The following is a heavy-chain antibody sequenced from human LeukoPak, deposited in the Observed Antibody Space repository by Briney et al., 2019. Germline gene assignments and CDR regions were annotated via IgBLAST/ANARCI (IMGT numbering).Heavy chain of an antibody. CDR2: ISSITKYI. V-gene: IGHV3-21*05. CDR3: ARDGGWDYDTSGYYLHAFDI. D-gene: IGHD3-22*01. J-gene: IGHJ3*02. CDR1: GFTFSSYE. Sequence: GGSLRLSCAASGFTFSSYEMNWVRQAPGKGLEWVSYISSITKYIYYADSLKGRFTISRDNAKNSLYLQMNSLRAEDTAVYYCARDGGWDYDTSGYYLHAFDIWGQGTMVTVSS.